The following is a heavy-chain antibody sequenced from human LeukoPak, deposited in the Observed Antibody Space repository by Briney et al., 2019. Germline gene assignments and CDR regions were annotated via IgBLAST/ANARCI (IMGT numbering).Heavy chain of an antibody. D-gene: IGHD2-15*01. Sequence: GGSLRLSCAASGFIFSDYYMNWIRQAPWKGLEWLSYISSSSIYTSYADSVKGRFTISRDNAKNSLYLQMNSLRAEDTAVYYCARGSPPDYWGQGTLVTVSS. J-gene: IGHJ4*02. CDR2: ISSSSIYT. V-gene: IGHV3-11*05. CDR1: GFIFSDYY. CDR3: ARGSPPDY.